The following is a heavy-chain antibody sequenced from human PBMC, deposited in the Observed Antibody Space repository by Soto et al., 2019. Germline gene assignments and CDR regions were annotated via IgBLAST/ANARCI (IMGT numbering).Heavy chain of an antibody. J-gene: IGHJ6*02. V-gene: IGHV1-2*04. CDR2: INPNSGGT. CDR1: GYTFTGYY. Sequence: GASVKVSCKASGYTFTGYYMHWVRQAPGQGLEWMGWINPNSGGTNYAQKFQGWVTMTRDTSISTAYMELSRLRSDDTAVYYCARALHSNSPYYGMDVWGQGTTVTVS. D-gene: IGHD4-4*01. CDR3: ARALHSNSPYYGMDV.